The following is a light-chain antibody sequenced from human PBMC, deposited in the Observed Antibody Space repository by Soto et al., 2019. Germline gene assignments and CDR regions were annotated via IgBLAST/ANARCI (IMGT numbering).Light chain of an antibody. Sequence: QSVLTQSPSASASLGASVKLTCTLSSGHSSYAIAWHQQQPEKGPRYLMKLDSDGSHTKGDAIPDRFSGSSSGAERYLTISSLQSEDEADCSCQTWGTGIHVVFGGGTELTVL. V-gene: IGLV4-69*01. CDR1: SGHSSYA. CDR3: QTWGTGIHVV. CDR2: LDSDGSH. J-gene: IGLJ2*01.